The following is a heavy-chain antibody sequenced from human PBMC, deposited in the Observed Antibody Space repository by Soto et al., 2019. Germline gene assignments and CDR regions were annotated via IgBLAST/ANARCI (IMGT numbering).Heavy chain of an antibody. V-gene: IGHV1-2*04. D-gene: IGHD2-21*02. J-gene: IGHJ6*02. Sequence: ASVKVSCKASGYTCTGYYMPWVGPAPGQGLEWMVCLNPNSGGTNYAQKFQGWVTMTRDTSISTAYMELSRLRSDDTAVYYCARELLDTNYYYYGMDVWGQGTTVTVSS. CDR1: GYTCTGYY. CDR2: LNPNSGGT. CDR3: ARELLDTNYYYYGMDV.